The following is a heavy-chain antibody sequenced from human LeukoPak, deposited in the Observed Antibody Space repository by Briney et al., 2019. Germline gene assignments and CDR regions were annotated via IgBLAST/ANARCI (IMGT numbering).Heavy chain of an antibody. Sequence: GGSLRLSCAASGFTFSSYAMSWVRQAPGMGLAWVSGISWNSGSIGYADSVKGRFTISRDNAKNSLYLQMNSLRAEDMALYYCAKGQLAYYDSSGYYFDYWGQGTLVTVSS. J-gene: IGHJ4*02. CDR3: AKGQLAYYDSSGYYFDY. CDR2: ISWNSGSI. CDR1: GFTFSSYA. D-gene: IGHD3-22*01. V-gene: IGHV3-9*03.